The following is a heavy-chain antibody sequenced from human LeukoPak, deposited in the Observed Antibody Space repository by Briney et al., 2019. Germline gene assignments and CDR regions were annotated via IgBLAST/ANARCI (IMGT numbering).Heavy chain of an antibody. J-gene: IGHJ4*02. CDR1: GFTFSSYW. V-gene: IGHV3-7*01. Sequence: GGSLRLSCAGSGFTFSSYWMSWVRQAPGKGLEWVANINQDGSEKYYVDSGKGRFTISRDNAKNSVYLQMSSLRDEDTAVYYCARVRNIAAAGDFDYWGLGALVTVSS. CDR2: INQDGSEK. D-gene: IGHD6-13*01. CDR3: ARVRNIAAAGDFDY.